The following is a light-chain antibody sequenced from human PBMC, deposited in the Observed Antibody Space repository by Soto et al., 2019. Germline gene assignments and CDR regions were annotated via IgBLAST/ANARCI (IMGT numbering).Light chain of an antibody. V-gene: IGLV1-47*01. J-gene: IGLJ2*01. CDR1: SSNIGSNY. CDR2: RNN. Sequence: QAVVTQPPSASGTPGQRVTISCSGSSSNIGSNYVYWYQQLPGTAPKLLIYRNNQRPSGVPDRFSGSKSGTSASLAISGLRSEDEADYYCAAWDDSLSALFGGGTKLTVL. CDR3: AAWDDSLSAL.